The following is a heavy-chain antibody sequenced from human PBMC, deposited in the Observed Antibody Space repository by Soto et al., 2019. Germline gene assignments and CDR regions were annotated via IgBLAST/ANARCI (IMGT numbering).Heavy chain of an antibody. CDR2: INHSGST. Sequence: SETLSLTCAVYGGSFSGYYWSWIRQPPGKGLEWIGEINHSGSTNYNPSLKSRVTISVDTSKNQFSLKLSSVTAADTAVYYCARCENEVTTLYGTNYYYYYGMDVWGQGTTVTVSS. CDR3: ARCENEVTTLYGTNYYYYYGMDV. J-gene: IGHJ6*02. V-gene: IGHV4-34*01. D-gene: IGHD4-4*01. CDR1: GGSFSGYY.